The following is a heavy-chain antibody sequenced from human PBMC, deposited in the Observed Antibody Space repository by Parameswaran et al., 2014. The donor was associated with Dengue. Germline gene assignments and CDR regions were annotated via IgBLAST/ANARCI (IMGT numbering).Heavy chain of an antibody. D-gene: IGHD5-12*01. V-gene: IGHV2-5*02. Sequence: VRQAPGKALEWLAFIYWDDDERYSPSLESRLTITKDTSKNQVVLTMTNMDPVDTATYNCAHSLRSGYDRAFDYWGQGTLVTVSS. CDR3: AHSLRSGYDRAFDY. J-gene: IGHJ4*02. CDR2: IYWDDDE.